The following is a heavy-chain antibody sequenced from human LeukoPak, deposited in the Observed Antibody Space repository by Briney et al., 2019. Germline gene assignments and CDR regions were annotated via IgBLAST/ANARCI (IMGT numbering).Heavy chain of an antibody. J-gene: IGHJ3*02. Sequence: PSETLSLTCTVSGGSISSYYWSWIRQPPGKGLEWIGYIYYSGSTNYNPSLKSRVTISVDTSKNQSSLKLSSVTAADTAVYYCARDRREFDIWGQGTMVTVSS. D-gene: IGHD5-24*01. CDR2: IYYSGST. V-gene: IGHV4-59*01. CDR1: GGSISSYY. CDR3: ARDRREFDI.